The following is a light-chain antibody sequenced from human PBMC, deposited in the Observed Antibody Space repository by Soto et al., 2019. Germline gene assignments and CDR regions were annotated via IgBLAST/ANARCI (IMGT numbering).Light chain of an antibody. V-gene: IGKV3-15*01. J-gene: IGKJ1*01. Sequence: EIVMTQSPATLSVSPGERATLSCRASESVSSNLAWYQQIPGQAPRLLIYGASTRATGIPDRFSGSGSGTEFTPTISSLQSEDFAVYYCQQYINWPPWTFGQGTKVEIK. CDR1: ESVSSN. CDR2: GAS. CDR3: QQYINWPPWT.